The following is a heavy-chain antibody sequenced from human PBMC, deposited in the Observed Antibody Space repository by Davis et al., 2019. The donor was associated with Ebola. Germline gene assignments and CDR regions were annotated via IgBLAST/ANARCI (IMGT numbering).Heavy chain of an antibody. Sequence: GGSLRLSCAASGFTFSSYAMSWVRQAPGKGLEWVSAISGSGGSTYYADSVKGRFTISRDNSKNTLYLQMNSLRAEDTAVCYCARDSCISTSCYVGSDYYYGMDVWGQGTTVTVSS. V-gene: IGHV3-23*01. D-gene: IGHD2-2*01. J-gene: IGHJ6*02. CDR3: ARDSCISTSCYVGSDYYYGMDV. CDR1: GFTFSSYA. CDR2: ISGSGGST.